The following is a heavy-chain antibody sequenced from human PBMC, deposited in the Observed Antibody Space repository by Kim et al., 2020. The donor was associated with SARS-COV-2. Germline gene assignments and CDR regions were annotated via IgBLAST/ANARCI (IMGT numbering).Heavy chain of an antibody. CDR2: ISASGGST. CDR1: GFTFSTYA. J-gene: IGHJ4*02. V-gene: IGHV3-23*01. D-gene: IGHD3-22*01. CDR3: TKGTSGYPLYFDY. Sequence: GGSLRLSCAASGFTFSTYAMTWVRQAPGKGLEWVSGISASGGSTYYADSVKGRFTISKDNSKNTLYLQMNSLRAEDTAIYYCTKGTSGYPLYFDYWGQGTLVTVSS.